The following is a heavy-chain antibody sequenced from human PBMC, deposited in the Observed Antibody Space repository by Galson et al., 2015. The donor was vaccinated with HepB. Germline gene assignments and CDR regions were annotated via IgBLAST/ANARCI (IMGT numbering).Heavy chain of an antibody. CDR1: GYTFTSYD. V-gene: IGHV1-8*01. J-gene: IGHJ4*02. CDR2: MNPNSGNT. Sequence: SVKVSCKASGYTFTSYDINWVRQATGQGLEWVGSMNPNSGNTDYAQKLQGRVPLTRTTAISTAYMDLSSLTYEDTAVYYCVRGGGDWGQGTLVTVSS. D-gene: IGHD2-21*01. CDR3: VRGGGD.